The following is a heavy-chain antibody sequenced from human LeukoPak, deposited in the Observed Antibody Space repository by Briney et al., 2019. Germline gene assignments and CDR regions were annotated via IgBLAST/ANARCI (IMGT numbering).Heavy chain of an antibody. D-gene: IGHD4-17*01. J-gene: IGHJ4*02. CDR3: ARGVANGDYGGDY. V-gene: IGHV3-48*01. Sequence: GGSLRLSCVASGFTFSSYSMNWVRQAPGKGLEWLSYIDSSSSSIRYADSVQGRFTISRDNGKNSLYLQMNNLRVDDTAIYYCARGVANGDYGGDYWGQGTLVTVSS. CDR1: GFTFSSYS. CDR2: IDSSSSSI.